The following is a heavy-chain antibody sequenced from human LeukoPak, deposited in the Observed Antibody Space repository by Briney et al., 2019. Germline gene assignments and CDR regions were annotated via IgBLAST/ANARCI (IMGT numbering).Heavy chain of an antibody. V-gene: IGHV3-9*01. CDR3: AKGGIAVAGTPDY. D-gene: IGHD6-19*01. J-gene: IGHJ4*02. Sequence: GRSLRLSCAASGFTFDDYAMHWVRQAPGKGLEWVSGISWNSGSIGYADSVEGRFTISRDNAKNSLYLQMNSLRAEDTALYYCAKGGIAVAGTPDYWGQGTLVTVSS. CDR2: ISWNSGSI. CDR1: GFTFDDYA.